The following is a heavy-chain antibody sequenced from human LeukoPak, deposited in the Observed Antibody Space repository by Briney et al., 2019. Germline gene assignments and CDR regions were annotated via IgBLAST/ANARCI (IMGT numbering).Heavy chain of an antibody. CDR3: ARELDFWSGYSYFDY. Sequence: SETLSLTCAVYGGSFSGYYWSWIRQPPGKGLEWIGEINHSGSTNYNPSLKSRVTISVDTSKNQFSLKLSSVTAADTAVYYCARELDFWSGYSYFDYWGQGTLVTVSS. CDR1: GGSFSGYY. J-gene: IGHJ4*02. D-gene: IGHD3-3*01. V-gene: IGHV4-34*01. CDR2: INHSGST.